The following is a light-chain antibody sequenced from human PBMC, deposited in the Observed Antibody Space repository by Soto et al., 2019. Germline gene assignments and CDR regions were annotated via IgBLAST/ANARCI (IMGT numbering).Light chain of an antibody. CDR1: SSDVGTYDL. Sequence: QSALTQPASVSGSPGQSVTISCTGSSSDVGTYDLVSWYQQHPGKAPKILIYEGTKRPSGFSNRFSGSKSGNTASLTISGLQAEDEADYFCCSYAGFSTLVFGGGTQLTVL. CDR2: EGT. CDR3: CSYAGFSTLV. V-gene: IGLV2-23*01. J-gene: IGLJ7*01.